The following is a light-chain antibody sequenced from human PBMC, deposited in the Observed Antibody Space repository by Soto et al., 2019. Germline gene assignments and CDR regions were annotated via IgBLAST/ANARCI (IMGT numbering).Light chain of an antibody. CDR3: QQYGSSTPT. Sequence: DIVLTQSPGTLSSSPGGRATLSCRASQSVTDNYLAWYQHKPGQAPRLIIYGATSRETGIPDRFSGSGSGTEFTRTISRLEPEDFAVDYCQQYGSSTPTFGQGTKVDIK. J-gene: IGKJ1*01. CDR2: GAT. V-gene: IGKV3-20*01. CDR1: QSVTDNY.